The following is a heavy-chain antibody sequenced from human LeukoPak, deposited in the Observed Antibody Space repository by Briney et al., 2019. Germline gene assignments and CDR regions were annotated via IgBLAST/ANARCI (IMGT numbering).Heavy chain of an antibody. V-gene: IGHV4-34*01. CDR1: GVSFSGYY. Sequence: SETLSLTCAVYGVSFSGYYWSWIRQPPGKGLEWIGEISHSGSTNYNPSLKSRVTISVDTSKNQFSLKLSSVTAADTAVYYCARVWDYWGQGTLVTVSS. J-gene: IGHJ4*02. D-gene: IGHD3-16*01. CDR2: ISHSGST. CDR3: ARVWDY.